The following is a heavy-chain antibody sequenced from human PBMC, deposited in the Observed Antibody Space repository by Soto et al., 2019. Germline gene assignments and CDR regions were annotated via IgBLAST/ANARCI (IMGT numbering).Heavy chain of an antibody. CDR1: GYTFTTYD. CDR2: MNPYTGRA. Sequence: ASVKVSCKASGYTFTTYDINWVRQAPGQGLEWMGWMNPYTGRAGYAQKFQGRVTMTRDNSISTAYMELSSLRSEDTAVYYCARRKERSGPNYFDYWGLGTLVTVSS. D-gene: IGHD6-25*01. V-gene: IGHV1-8*01. CDR3: ARRKERSGPNYFDY. J-gene: IGHJ4*02.